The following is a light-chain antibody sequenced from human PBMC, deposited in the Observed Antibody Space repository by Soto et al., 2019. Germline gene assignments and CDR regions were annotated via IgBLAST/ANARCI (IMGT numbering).Light chain of an antibody. CDR3: LLSYSDARAAV. J-gene: IGLJ2*01. Sequence: QAVVTQEPSLTVSPGGRVTLTCGSSTGAVTSGHYPYWFQQKPGQAPRTLIYDTSNKHSWTPARFSGSLLGGKAALTLSGAQPEDEAEYYCLLSYSDARAAVVGGGTQLTVL. CDR2: DTS. CDR1: TGAVTSGHY. V-gene: IGLV7-46*01.